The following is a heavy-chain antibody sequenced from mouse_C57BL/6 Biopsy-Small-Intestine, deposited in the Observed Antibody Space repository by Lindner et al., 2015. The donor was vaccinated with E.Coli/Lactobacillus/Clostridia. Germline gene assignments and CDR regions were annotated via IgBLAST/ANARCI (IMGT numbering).Heavy chain of an antibody. CDR1: GYTFTGYY. J-gene: IGHJ3*01. Sequence: SVKVSCKASGYTFTGYYIHWVRQAPGQGLEWMGRINPNSGGTNFAQKFQGRVTMTRDTSISTAYMELSSLTSDDTAVYYCAREDSSSHYNAYWGQGTLVTVS. CDR2: INPNSGGT. CDR3: AREDSSSHYNAY. V-gene: IGHV1-53*01. D-gene: IGHD1-1*01.